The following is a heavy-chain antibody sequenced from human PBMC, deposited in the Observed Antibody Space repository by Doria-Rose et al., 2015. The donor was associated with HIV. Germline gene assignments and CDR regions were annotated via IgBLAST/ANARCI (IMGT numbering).Heavy chain of an antibody. J-gene: IGHJ4*02. CDR2: IRSKAYGGTT. V-gene: IGHV3-49*04. D-gene: IGHD3-3*01. CDR3: TKSYNNFWSGSYYDY. Sequence: VQLQESGGGLVQPGRSLRLSCRVFGFTFADSAINWVRQAPGKGLEWLGFIRSKAYGGTTEYAASLKDRFTISRDDSNTIAYLHMNSLKTEDTAVYFCTKSYNNFWSGSYYDYWGPGTLVTVSP. CDR1: GFTFADSA.